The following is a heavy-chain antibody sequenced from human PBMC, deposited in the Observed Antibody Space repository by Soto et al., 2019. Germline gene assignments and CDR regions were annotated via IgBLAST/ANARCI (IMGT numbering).Heavy chain of an antibody. Sequence: ASLKVSCKASGDTFTTYDISWVRQAPGQGLEWMGRISTYNGNTNYPQSLQGRLTMTTDTSTTTAYMELRSLRSDDTAVYYCARDPYHVLMVNAPNLYGMDVWGQGTTVTVSS. CDR2: ISTYNGNT. J-gene: IGHJ6*02. CDR3: ARDPYHVLMVNAPNLYGMDV. CDR1: GDTFTTYD. D-gene: IGHD2-8*01. V-gene: IGHV1-18*01.